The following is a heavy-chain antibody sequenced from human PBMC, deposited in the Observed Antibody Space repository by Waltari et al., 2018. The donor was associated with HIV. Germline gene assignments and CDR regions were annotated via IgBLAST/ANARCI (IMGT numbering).Heavy chain of an antibody. J-gene: IGHJ4*02. CDR2: IRTKANSYAT. D-gene: IGHD6-19*01. CDR1: GFTLWGST. CDR3: TRLVAAVAGTGY. V-gene: IGHV3-73*01. Sequence: ELQLVESGGGLVQPGGSLKLFCSASGFTLWGSTMHWVRQASGKGLEWVGRIRTKANSYATAYAASVKGRFIISRDDSKNTAYLQMNNLKTEDTAVYYCTRLVAAVAGTGYWGQGTLVTVSS.